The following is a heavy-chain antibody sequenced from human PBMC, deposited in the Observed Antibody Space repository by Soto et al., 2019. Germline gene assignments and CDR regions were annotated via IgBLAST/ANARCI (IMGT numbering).Heavy chain of an antibody. CDR1: GFTFSSYW. CDR2: INSDGSCT. V-gene: IGHV3-74*01. CDR3: AIVCRIVVVPAAKEYYYMDV. D-gene: IGHD2-2*01. J-gene: IGHJ6*03. Sequence: WGALRLSCAASGFTFSSYWVQWGRQAPGKGVGLVFLINSDGSCTSYADSVKGRFTISRDNAKNTLYLQMNSLRAEDTAVYYFAIVCRIVVVPAAKEYYYMDVWGKGTTVTVSS.